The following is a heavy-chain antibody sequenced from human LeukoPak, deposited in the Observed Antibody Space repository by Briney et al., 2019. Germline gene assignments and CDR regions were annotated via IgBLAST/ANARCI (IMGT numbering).Heavy chain of an antibody. CDR3: ARSDYGGNFPFDY. CDR1: GGSISSYY. CDR2: IYYSGSA. Sequence: SETLSLTCTVSGGSISSYYWSWIRQPPGKGLEWIGYIYYSGSANYNPSLKSRVTISVDTSKNQFSLKLSSVTAADTAVYYCARSDYGGNFPFDYWGQGTLVTVSS. D-gene: IGHD4-23*01. J-gene: IGHJ4*02. V-gene: IGHV4-59*08.